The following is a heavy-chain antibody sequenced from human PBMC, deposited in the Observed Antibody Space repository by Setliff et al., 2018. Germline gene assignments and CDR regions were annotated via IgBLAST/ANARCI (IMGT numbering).Heavy chain of an antibody. V-gene: IGHV3-21*01. CDR2: ISGSRTYI. D-gene: IGHD3-16*01. CDR3: ARVGWELIRYFDY. J-gene: IGHJ4*02. Sequence: GGSLRLSCAASGFTFSNHYMSWVRQAPGKGLEWVSSISGSRTYIYYADSVKGRFTISRDNAKNSLYLQMNSLRAEDTAVYYCARVGWELIRYFDYWGQGTLVTVSS. CDR1: GFTFSNHY.